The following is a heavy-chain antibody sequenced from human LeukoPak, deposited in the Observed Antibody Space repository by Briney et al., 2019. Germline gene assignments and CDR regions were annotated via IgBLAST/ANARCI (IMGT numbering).Heavy chain of an antibody. CDR2: IYYSGST. Sequence: SETLPLTCTVSGGSISSYYWSWIRQPPGKGLEWIGYIYYSGSTNYNPSLKSRVTISVDTSKNQFSLKLSSVTAADTAVYYCARDTTTGFDYWGQGTLVTVSS. CDR1: GGSISSYY. J-gene: IGHJ4*02. V-gene: IGHV4-59*01. CDR3: ARDTTTGFDY. D-gene: IGHD2-8*02.